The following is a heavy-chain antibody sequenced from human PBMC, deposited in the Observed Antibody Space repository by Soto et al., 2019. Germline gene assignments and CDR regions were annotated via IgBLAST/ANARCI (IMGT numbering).Heavy chain of an antibody. CDR3: ARVGTNDYVWGSSERLDY. CDR1: GYSFTSYW. Sequence: PGESLKISCKGSGYSFTSYWISWVRQMPGKGLEWTGRIDPSDSYTNYSPSFQGHVTISADKSISTAYLQWSSLKASDTAMYYCARVGTNDYVWGSSERLDYWGQGTLVTVSS. J-gene: IGHJ4*02. V-gene: IGHV5-10-1*01. CDR2: IDPSDSYT. D-gene: IGHD3-16*01.